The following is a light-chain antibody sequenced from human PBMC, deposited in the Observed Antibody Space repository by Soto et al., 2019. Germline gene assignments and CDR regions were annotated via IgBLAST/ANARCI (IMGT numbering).Light chain of an antibody. CDR1: SSDVGSYNL. CDR2: EAT. V-gene: IGLV2-23*02. CDR3: CSYAGSSSVRV. Sequence: QSALTQPASVSGSPGQSITISCTGTSSDVGSYNLVSWYQQLPGKAPKLMIYEATKRPSGVSNRFSGSKSANTASLTISGLQAEDEADYYCCSYAGSSSVRVFGTGTKLTVL. J-gene: IGLJ1*01.